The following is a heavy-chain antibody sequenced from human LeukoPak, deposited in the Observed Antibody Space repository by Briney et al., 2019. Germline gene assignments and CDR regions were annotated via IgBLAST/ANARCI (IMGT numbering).Heavy chain of an antibody. CDR3: AREYSGNYYN. D-gene: IGHD1-26*01. Sequence: SETLSLTCTVSGGSITSYYWSWIRQPPGKGLEWIGYIYYSGSTNYNPSLKSRVTISVDTSKNQFSLKLSSVTAADTAVYYRAREYSGNYYNWGQGTLVTVSS. V-gene: IGHV4-59*12. CDR2: IYYSGST. CDR1: GGSITSYY. J-gene: IGHJ4*02.